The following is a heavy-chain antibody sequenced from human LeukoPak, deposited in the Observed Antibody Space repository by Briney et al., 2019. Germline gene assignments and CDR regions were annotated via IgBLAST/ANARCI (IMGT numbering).Heavy chain of an antibody. CDR1: GLIFSSYA. V-gene: IGHV3-23*01. Sequence: GGSLRLSCAASGLIFSSYAMSCVRQAPGKGLEWVSTINRSGDSTYYADSVKGRFTISRDNSKNTLYLQMNSLRADDTALYYCAKGRTTVTTAWGYWGQGTLVTVSS. CDR2: INRSGDST. J-gene: IGHJ4*02. D-gene: IGHD4-17*01. CDR3: AKGRTTVTTAWGY.